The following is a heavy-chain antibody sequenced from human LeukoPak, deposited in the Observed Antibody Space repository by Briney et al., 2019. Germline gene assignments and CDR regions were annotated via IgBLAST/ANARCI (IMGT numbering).Heavy chain of an antibody. Sequence: SETLSLTCTVSGGSISSYYWSWIRQPPGKGLEWIGYIYTSGSTNYNPSLKSRVTISVDTSKNQFSLKLSSVTAADTAVYYCVRLTSQGCDYWGQGTLVTVSS. CDR1: GGSISSYY. D-gene: IGHD2-2*01. J-gene: IGHJ4*02. V-gene: IGHV4-4*09. CDR2: IYTSGST. CDR3: VRLTSQGCDY.